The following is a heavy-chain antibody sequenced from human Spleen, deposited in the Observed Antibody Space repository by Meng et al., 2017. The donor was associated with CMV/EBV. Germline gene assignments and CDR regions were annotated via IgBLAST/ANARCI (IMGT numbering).Heavy chain of an antibody. D-gene: IGHD6-19*01. CDR1: GFTFSDYY. CDR2: ISSSSSYT. J-gene: IGHJ4*02. Sequence: VRLVESGGGLGKPGGSLSLSCAASGFTFSDYYMSWIRQAPGKGLEWVSYISSSSSYTNYADSVKGRFTISRDNAKNSLYLQMNSLRAEDTAVYYCARVGFDSSGLFDYWGQGTLVTVSS. CDR3: ARVGFDSSGLFDY. V-gene: IGHV3-11*06.